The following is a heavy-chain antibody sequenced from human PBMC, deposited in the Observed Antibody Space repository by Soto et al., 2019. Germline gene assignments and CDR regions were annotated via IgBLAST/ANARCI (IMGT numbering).Heavy chain of an antibody. J-gene: IGHJ4*01. CDR3: AKRSSSSPFNY. CDR2: ISGSDDST. V-gene: IGHV3-23*01. D-gene: IGHD6-6*01. CDR1: GFTFSSYA. Sequence: EVQLLESGGGLVQPGESLRLSCAASGFTFSSYAMSWVRQAPGKGLEWVSVISGSDDSTYYADSVKGRFTISRDNSKNTLYLQMNSLRAEDRAVYYCAKRSSSSPFNYWGHETLVTLSS.